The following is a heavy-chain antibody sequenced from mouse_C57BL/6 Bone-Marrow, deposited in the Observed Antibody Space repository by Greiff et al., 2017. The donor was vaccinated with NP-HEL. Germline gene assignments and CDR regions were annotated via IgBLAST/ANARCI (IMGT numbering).Heavy chain of an antibody. CDR2: ISSGSSTI. J-gene: IGHJ4*01. CDR1: GFTFSDYG. V-gene: IGHV5-17*01. Sequence: EVKLMESGGGLVKPGGSLKLSCAASGFTFSDYGMHWVRQAPEKGLEWVAYISSGSSTIYYADTVKGRFTISRDNAKNTLFLQMTSLRSEDTAMYYCATAYYSNYVDAMDYWGQGTSVTVSS. CDR3: ATAYYSNYVDAMDY. D-gene: IGHD2-5*01.